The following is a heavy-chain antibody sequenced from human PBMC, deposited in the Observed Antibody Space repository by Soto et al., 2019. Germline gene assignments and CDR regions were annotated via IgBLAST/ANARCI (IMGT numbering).Heavy chain of an antibody. CDR1: GYSFTRYW. V-gene: IGHV5-51*01. D-gene: IGHD1-7*01. CDR2: IYPGDSDT. J-gene: IGHJ6*02. CDR3: ARSWELYYYYGMDV. Sequence: PGESLTSSCTCSGYSFTRYWIGWVRQMPGKGLEWMGIIYPGDSDTRYSPSFQGQVTISADKSISTAYLQWSSLKASDTAMYYCARSWELYYYYGMDVWGQGTTVTVSS.